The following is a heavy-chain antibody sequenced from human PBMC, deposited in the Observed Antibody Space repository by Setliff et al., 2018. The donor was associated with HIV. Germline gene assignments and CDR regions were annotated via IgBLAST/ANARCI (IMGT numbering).Heavy chain of an antibody. CDR1: GFTVSSNY. J-gene: IGHJ4*02. V-gene: IGHV3-53*01. CDR2: IYSGGST. CDR3: ARVGLYSDYAFDY. Sequence: PGGSLRLSCAASGFTVSSNYMSWVRQAPGKGLEWVSVIYSGGSTYYADSVKGRFTISRDNAKNTLFLEMNSLRGEDTAVYYCARVGLYSDYAFDYWGQGMLVTVSS. D-gene: IGHD4-17*01.